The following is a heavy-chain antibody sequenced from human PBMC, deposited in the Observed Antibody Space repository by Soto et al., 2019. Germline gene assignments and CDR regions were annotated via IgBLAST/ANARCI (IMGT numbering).Heavy chain of an antibody. CDR2: ISYDGSNK. V-gene: IGHV3-30-3*01. J-gene: IGHJ3*02. CDR3: ARNRGSWFGEYDAFDI. Sequence: GGSLRLSCAASGFTFSSYAMHWVRQAPGKGLEWVAVISYDGSNKYYADYVKGRFTISRDNSKNTLNLQMNSLRAEDTAVYYCARNRGSWFGEYDAFDIWGQGTMVTVSS. D-gene: IGHD3-10*01. CDR1: GFTFSSYA.